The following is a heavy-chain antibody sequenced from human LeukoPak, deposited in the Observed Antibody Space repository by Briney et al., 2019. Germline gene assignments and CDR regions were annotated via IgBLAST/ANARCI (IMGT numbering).Heavy chain of an antibody. D-gene: IGHD3-9*01. CDR1: GGSINSYY. CDR2: IYYSGST. Sequence: SETLSLTCTVSGGSINSYYWSWIRQPPGKGLEWIGYIYYSGSTYYNPSLKSRVTISVDTSKNQFSLKLSSVTAADTAVYYCARPRVDILTGWDMNDAFDIWGQGTMVTVSS. J-gene: IGHJ3*02. CDR3: ARPRVDILTGWDMNDAFDI. V-gene: IGHV4-59*12.